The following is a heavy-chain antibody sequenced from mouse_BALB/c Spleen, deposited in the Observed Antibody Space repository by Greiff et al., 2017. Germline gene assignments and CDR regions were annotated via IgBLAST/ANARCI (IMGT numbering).Heavy chain of an antibody. CDR2: IDPSDSYT. D-gene: IGHD1-1*01. CDR3: ARWDYGSRH. V-gene: IGHV1-69*02. CDR1: GYTFTSYW. Sequence: QVQLQQPGAELVKPGASVKLSCKASGYTFTSYWMHWVKQRPGQGLEWIGEIDPSDSYTNYNQKFKGKATLTVDKSSSTAYMQLSSLTSEDSAVYYCARWDYGSRHWGQGTTLTVSS. J-gene: IGHJ2*01.